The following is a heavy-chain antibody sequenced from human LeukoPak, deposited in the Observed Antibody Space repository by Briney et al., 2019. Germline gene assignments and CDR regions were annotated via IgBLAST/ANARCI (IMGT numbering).Heavy chain of an antibody. CDR1: GGSFSGYY. V-gene: IGHV4-34*01. Sequence: SETLSLTCAVYGGSFSGYYWSWIRQPPGKGLEWIGEINHSGSTNYNPSLKSRVTISVDTSKNQFSLKLSSVTAADTAVYYCARLTRRFQGVLDYWGQGTLVTVSS. CDR3: ARLTRRFQGVLDY. J-gene: IGHJ4*02. D-gene: IGHD3-3*01. CDR2: INHSGST.